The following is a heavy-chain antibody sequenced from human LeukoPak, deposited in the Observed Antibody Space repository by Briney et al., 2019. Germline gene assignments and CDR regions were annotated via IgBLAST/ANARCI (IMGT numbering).Heavy chain of an antibody. V-gene: IGHV3-21*01. CDR3: ASALTGIAAAGTAY. CDR2: ISSSSSYI. Sequence: GGSLRLSCAASGFTFSSYSMNWVRQAPGKGLEWVSSISSSSSYIYYADSVKGRFTISRDNAKNSLYLQMNSLRAEDTAVYYCASALTGIAAAGTAYWGQGTLVTVSS. J-gene: IGHJ4*02. CDR1: GFTFSSYS. D-gene: IGHD6-13*01.